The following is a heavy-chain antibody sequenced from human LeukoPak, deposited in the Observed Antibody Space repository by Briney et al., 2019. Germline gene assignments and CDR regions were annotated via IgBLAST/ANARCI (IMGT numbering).Heavy chain of an antibody. CDR3: AVGYCSGGSCYNDPKDDY. CDR2: INHVGHT. Sequence: SGTLSLTCAVYGWSFSGGYYWSWIRQSPGKGLEWIGEINHVGHTNYNPPLKSRATISTDSSKTQFSLKLSSVTAADTAVYYCAVGYCSGGSCYNDPKDDYWGQGTLVTVSS. J-gene: IGHJ4*02. D-gene: IGHD2-15*01. CDR1: GWSFSGGYY. V-gene: IGHV4-34*01.